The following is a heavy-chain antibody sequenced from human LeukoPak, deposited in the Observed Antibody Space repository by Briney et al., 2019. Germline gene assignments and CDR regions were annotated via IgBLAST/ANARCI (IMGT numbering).Heavy chain of an antibody. J-gene: IGHJ4*02. CDR3: ARSGSYYGYYFDY. CDR2: IIPIFGTA. D-gene: IGHD1-26*01. Sequence: SVKVSCKASGGTFSSYAISWVRQAPGQGLEWMGGIIPIFGTANYAQKFQGRVTITTDESTSTAYMELSSLRSEDTAVYYCARSGSYYGYYFDYWGQGTLVTVSS. V-gene: IGHV1-69*05. CDR1: GGTFSSYA.